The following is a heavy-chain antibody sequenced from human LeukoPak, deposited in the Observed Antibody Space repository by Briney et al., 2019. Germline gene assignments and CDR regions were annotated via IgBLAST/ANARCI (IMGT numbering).Heavy chain of an antibody. CDR2: IIPILGIA. CDR3: ARGTYYYDSSGYLY. J-gene: IGHJ4*02. D-gene: IGHD3-22*01. CDR1: GGAFSSYA. Sequence: ASVKVSCKASGGAFSSYAISWVRQAPGQGLEWMGRIIPILGIANYAQKLQGRVTITADKSTSTAYMELSSLRSEDTAVYYCARGTYYYDSSGYLYWGQGTLVTVSS. V-gene: IGHV1-69*04.